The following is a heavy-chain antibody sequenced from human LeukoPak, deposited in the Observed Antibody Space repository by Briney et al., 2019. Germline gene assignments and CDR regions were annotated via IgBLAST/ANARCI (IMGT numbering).Heavy chain of an antibody. V-gene: IGHV4-34*01. CDR1: GVTFSGHY. Sequence: PSETLSLTCAVSGVTFSGHYWSWIRQRPGKGLEWIGEINQSGSAKYNPSLKSRASISVHLSKNEFSLELNSVTAADTAVYYCARGQPRNFDSSGYYSGGFYDYDFWGQGTQVTVSS. D-gene: IGHD3-22*01. CDR3: ARGQPRNFDSSGYYSGGFYDYDF. J-gene: IGHJ4*02. CDR2: INQSGSA.